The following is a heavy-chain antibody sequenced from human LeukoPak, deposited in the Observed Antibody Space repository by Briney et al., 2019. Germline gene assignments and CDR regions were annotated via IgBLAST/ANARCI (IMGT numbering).Heavy chain of an antibody. CDR1: GGSISSSSYY. CDR3: ARCISTLIDP. D-gene: IGHD2-8*01. Sequence: SETLSLTCTVSGGSISSSSYYWGWIRQPPGRGLEWIGSIYYSGSTHDNPSLKSRVTISVDTSKNQFSLKLSSVTAADTAVYYCARCISTLIDPWGQGTLVTVSS. V-gene: IGHV4-39*07. J-gene: IGHJ5*02. CDR2: IYYSGST.